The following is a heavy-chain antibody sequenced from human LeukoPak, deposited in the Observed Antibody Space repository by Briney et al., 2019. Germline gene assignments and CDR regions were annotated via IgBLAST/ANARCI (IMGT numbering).Heavy chain of an antibody. CDR1: GGSITITNYY. J-gene: IGHJ5*02. V-gene: IGHV4-39*02. CDR2: MYHSGTT. D-gene: IGHD6-13*01. Sequence: SETLSLTCSVSGGSITITNYYWGWVRQPPGKGLEWIGSMYHSGTTYYNPSLKTRLTISVDTSKNHFSLKLTSVTAADTAVYYCARGTGGAAAADFDPWGQGTLVIVSS. CDR3: ARGTGGAAAADFDP.